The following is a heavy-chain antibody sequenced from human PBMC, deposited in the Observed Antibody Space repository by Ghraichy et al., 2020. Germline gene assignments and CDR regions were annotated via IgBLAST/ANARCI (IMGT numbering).Heavy chain of an antibody. Sequence: GGSLRLSCAASGFTFSSYDMHWVRQSTQKGLEWVSAIGAADATRYADSVRGRFTVSRENGKNSLYLQMNSLRAGDTAVYYCARGGSDAFDFWGQGTVVSVSS. V-gene: IGHV3-13*01. CDR1: GFTFSSYD. J-gene: IGHJ3*01. CDR3: ARGGSDAFDF. CDR2: IGAADAT.